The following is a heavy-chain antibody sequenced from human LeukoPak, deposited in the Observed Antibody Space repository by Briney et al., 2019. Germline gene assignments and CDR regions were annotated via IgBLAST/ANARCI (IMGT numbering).Heavy chain of an antibody. V-gene: IGHV3-15*01. D-gene: IGHD3-22*01. CDR3: TTVRGYYFDTSGLEGY. CDR1: GFTFSNAW. J-gene: IGHJ4*02. CDR2: IKSKTDGGTT. Sequence: GGSRRLSCAASGFTFSNAWMSWVRQAPGKGLEWVGRIKSKTDGGTTDYAAPVRDRFTISRDDSKNIMYLQMNSLKPEDTAVYYCTTVRGYYFDTSGLEGYWGQGTQVTVSS.